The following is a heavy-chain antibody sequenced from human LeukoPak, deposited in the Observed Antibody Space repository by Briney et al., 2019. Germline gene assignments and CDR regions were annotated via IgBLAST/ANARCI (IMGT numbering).Heavy chain of an antibody. CDR1: GYTFTSYG. V-gene: IGHV1-18*01. J-gene: IGHJ4*02. D-gene: IGHD2-15*01. CDR2: ISPYNGHT. Sequence: ASVKVSCKASGYTFTSYGISWVRQAPGQGLEWMGWISPYNGHTHYAQKLQGRVTMTTDTSTSTAYMELWSLRSDDTAVFYCALRYCSGGSCHFPIGFPNSYFDYWGQGTLVTVSS. CDR3: ALRYCSGGSCHFPIGFPNSYFDY.